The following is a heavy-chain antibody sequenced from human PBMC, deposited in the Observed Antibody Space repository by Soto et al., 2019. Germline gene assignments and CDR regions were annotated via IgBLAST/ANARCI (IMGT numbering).Heavy chain of an antibody. CDR2: ISAYNGNT. D-gene: IGHD4-4*01. J-gene: IGHJ6*02. CDR1: GYTFTSYG. CDR3: AWTTVSMDPGNYGMDV. Sequence: ASVKVSCKASGYTFTSYGISWVRQAPGQGLEWRGWISAYNGNTNYAQKLQGRVTMTTDTSTSTAYMELRSLRSDDTAVYYCAWTTVSMDPGNYGMDVWGQGTTVTVSS. V-gene: IGHV1-18*01.